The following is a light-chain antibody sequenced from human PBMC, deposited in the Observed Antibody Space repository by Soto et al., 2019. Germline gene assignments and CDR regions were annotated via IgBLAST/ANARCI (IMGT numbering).Light chain of an antibody. J-gene: IGLJ2*01. CDR3: QSYDSSLSVV. Sequence: QSGLTQPPSVSGAPGQRVTISCTGSGSTIGAGYDVHWYQQLPGTAPKLLIYDNSNRPSGVPDRFSGSKSGTSASLAISGLQAEDEADYYCQSYDSSLSVVFGGGTKLTVL. CDR2: DNS. CDR1: GSTIGAGYD. V-gene: IGLV1-40*01.